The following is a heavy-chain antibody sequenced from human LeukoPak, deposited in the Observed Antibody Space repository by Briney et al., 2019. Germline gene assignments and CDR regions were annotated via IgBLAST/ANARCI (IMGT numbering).Heavy chain of an antibody. V-gene: IGHV1-46*01. Sequence: GSSVKVSCKASGYTFTSYYMHWVRQAPGQGLEWMGIINPSGGSTSYAQKFQGRVTMTRDTSTSTVYMELSSLRSEDTAVYYCARDQDSSSWYGRYYYYGMDVWGKGTTVTVSS. D-gene: IGHD6-13*01. J-gene: IGHJ6*04. CDR2: INPSGGST. CDR1: GYTFTSYY. CDR3: ARDQDSSSWYGRYYYYGMDV.